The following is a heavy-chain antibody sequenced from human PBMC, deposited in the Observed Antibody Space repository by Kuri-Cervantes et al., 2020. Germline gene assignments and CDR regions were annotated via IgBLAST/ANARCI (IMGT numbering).Heavy chain of an antibody. V-gene: IGHV1-69*13. CDR1: GGTFSSYA. D-gene: IGHD2-2*01. J-gene: IGHJ4*02. CDR3: ARASIPYCSSTSCHFRG. CDR2: IIPIFGTA. Sequence: SVKVSCKASGGTFSSYAISWVRQAPGQGLEWMGGIIPIFGTANYAQKFQGRVTITADESTSTAYMELSSLRFEDTAVYYCARASIPYCSSTSCHFRGWGQGTLVTVSS.